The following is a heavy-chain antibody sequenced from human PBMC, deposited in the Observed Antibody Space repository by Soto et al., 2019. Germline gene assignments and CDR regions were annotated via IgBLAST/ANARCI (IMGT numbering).Heavy chain of an antibody. CDR3: ARDLTGSFAMDV. Sequence: TLSLTCAISGDSVSGNSAAWNWIRQSPSRGLEWLGRTYYRSKWYNDYAVSVKSRITINPDTSRNQFSLQVKSVTPEDTAVYYCARDLTGSFAMDVWGQGTTVTVSS. CDR1: GDSVSGNSAA. V-gene: IGHV6-1*01. D-gene: IGHD3-9*01. CDR2: TYYRSKWYN. J-gene: IGHJ6*02.